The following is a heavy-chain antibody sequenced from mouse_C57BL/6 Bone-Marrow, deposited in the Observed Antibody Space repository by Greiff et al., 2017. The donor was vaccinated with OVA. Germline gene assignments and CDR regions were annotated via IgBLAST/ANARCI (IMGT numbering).Heavy chain of an antibody. V-gene: IGHV1-64*01. J-gene: IGHJ1*03. CDR1: GYTFTSYW. Sequence: QVQLQQPGAELVKPGASVKLSCKTSGYTFTSYWMHWVKQRPGQGLEWIGMIHPNSGSTNYNEKFKSKATLTVDKSSRTAYMQLSSLTSEDSAVYYCARGGFYYSNYVGWYFDVGGRGTTVTVSA. CDR2: IHPNSGST. D-gene: IGHD2-5*01. CDR3: ARGGFYYSNYVGWYFDV.